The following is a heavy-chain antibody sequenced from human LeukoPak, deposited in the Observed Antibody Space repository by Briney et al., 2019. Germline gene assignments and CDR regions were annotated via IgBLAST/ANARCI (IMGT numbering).Heavy chain of an antibody. D-gene: IGHD1-26*01. CDR3: ARVNLRGSNYNWFDP. V-gene: IGHV1-69*08. J-gene: IGHJ5*02. Sequence: SVKVSCKASGGTFLSHTFSWVRQAPGQGLEWMGKITPVINTANYAQTFQGRVSIYADKSTTTVYMDLSGLRPDDTAVYYCARVNLRGSNYNWFDPWGQGTLVTVSS. CDR1: GGTFLSHT. CDR2: ITPVINTA.